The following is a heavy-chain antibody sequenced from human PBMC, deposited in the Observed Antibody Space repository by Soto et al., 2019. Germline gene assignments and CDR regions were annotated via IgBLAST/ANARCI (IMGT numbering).Heavy chain of an antibody. CDR1: GGSFSSSA. J-gene: IGHJ6*01. D-gene: IGHD6-13*01. V-gene: IGHV1-69*01. CDR2: IIPIFGTP. CDR3: ARAAGIAAAIYYYGMDV. Sequence: QVQLVQSGAEVRKPGSSVKVSCKSSGGSFSSSAINWVRQAPGQGPEWMGGIIPIFGTPHYAQNFQGRLTITADESTSTASMELSSLRSEDTAVYYCARAAGIAAAIYYYGMDVW.